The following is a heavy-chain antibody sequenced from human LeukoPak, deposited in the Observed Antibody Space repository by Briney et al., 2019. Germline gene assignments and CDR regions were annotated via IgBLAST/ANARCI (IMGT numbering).Heavy chain of an antibody. CDR3: AIMVVGQQRLIRRTHNYYFDL. V-gene: IGHV4-4*07. D-gene: IGHD6-25*01. CDR1: GGSFTTAY. CDR2: VSDSGTT. Sequence: SETLSLTCSVSGGSFTTAYWSWIRQPAGQGLEWIGRVSDSGTTSYNPSLKSRVTISVDKSKNHFSLRLSSVTAADTSVYYSAIMVVGQQRLIRRTHNYYFDLWGQGILVTVSS. J-gene: IGHJ4*02.